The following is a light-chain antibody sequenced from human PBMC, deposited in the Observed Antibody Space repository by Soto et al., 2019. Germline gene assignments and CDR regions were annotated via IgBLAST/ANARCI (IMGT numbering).Light chain of an antibody. Sequence: LTQPPSSSGSPGQSVTISFTGTSSDVGAYDYVSWYQQHPGKAPKLMIYEINQRPSGVPDRFSGSKSGNTASLTVSGLQAEGEADYYGSSFAGSKNGPYVLGPGPKVTV. CDR2: EIN. J-gene: IGLJ1*01. CDR1: SSDVGAYDY. CDR3: SSFAGSKNGPYV. V-gene: IGLV2-8*01.